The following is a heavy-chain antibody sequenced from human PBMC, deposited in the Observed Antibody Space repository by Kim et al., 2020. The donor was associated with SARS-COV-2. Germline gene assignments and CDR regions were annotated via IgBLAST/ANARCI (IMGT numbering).Heavy chain of an antibody. V-gene: IGHV3-30*18. Sequence: GGSLRLSCAASGFTFSNYGMHWVRQAPGKGLEWVALISYDGSNKYYADSVKGRFTISRDNSKNTLYLKMNSLRAEDTAVYYCAKDRMGYYYDSRGYFDY. CDR2: ISYDGSNK. CDR1: GFTFSNYG. D-gene: IGHD3-22*01. J-gene: IGHJ4*01. CDR3: AKDRMGYYYDSRGYFDY.